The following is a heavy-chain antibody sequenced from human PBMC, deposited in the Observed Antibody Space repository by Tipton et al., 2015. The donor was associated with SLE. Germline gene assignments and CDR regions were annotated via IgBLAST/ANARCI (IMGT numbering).Heavy chain of an antibody. D-gene: IGHD1-26*01. J-gene: IGHJ4*02. CDR1: GGSFSGYY. V-gene: IGHV4-34*01. Sequence: TLSLTCAVYGGSFSGYYWSWIRQPPGKGLEWIGEINHSGSTNYNPSLKSQVTISVDTSKNQFSLKLSSVTAADTAVYYCARSGSYSQFDYWGQGTLVTVSS. CDR3: ARSGSYSQFDY. CDR2: INHSGST.